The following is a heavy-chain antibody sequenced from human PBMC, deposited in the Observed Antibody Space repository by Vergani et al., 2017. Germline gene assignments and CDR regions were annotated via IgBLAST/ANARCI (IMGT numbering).Heavy chain of an antibody. J-gene: IGHJ3*02. D-gene: IGHD1-1*01. CDR3: AKDILVQLERRLSAFDI. CDR2: ISWNSGSI. V-gene: IGHV3-9*01. CDR1: GFTFDDYA. Sequence: EVQLVESGGGLVQPGRSLRLSCAASGFTFDDYAMHWVRQAPGKGLEWVSGISWNSGSIGYADSVKGRFTISRDNAKNSLYLQMYSLRAEDTALYYCAKDILVQLERRLSAFDIWGQGTMVTVSS.